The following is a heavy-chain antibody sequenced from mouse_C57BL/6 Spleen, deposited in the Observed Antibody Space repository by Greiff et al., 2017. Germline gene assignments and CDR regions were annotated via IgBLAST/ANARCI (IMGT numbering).Heavy chain of an antibody. CDR3: ARSRGSSYYWYFDV. CDR2: INPNNGGT. J-gene: IGHJ1*03. V-gene: IGHV1-26*01. D-gene: IGHD1-1*01. CDR1: GYTFTDYY. Sequence: EVQLQQSGPELVKPGASVKISCKASGYTFTDYYMNWVKQSHGKSLEWIGDINPNNGGTSYNQKFKGKATLTVDKSSSTAYMELRSLTSEDSAVYYCARSRGSSYYWYFDVWGTGTTVTVSS.